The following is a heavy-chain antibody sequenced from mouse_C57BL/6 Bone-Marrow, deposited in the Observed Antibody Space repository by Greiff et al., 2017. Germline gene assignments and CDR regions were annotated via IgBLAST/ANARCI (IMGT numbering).Heavy chain of an antibody. D-gene: IGHD2-1*01. CDR3: AIYYGYWYFDV. CDR1: GYTFTSYW. V-gene: IGHV1-53*01. CDR2: INPSNGGT. J-gene: IGHJ1*03. Sequence: VQLQESGTELVKPGASVKLSCKASGYTFTSYWMHWVKQRPGQGLEWIGNINPSNGGTNYNEKFKSKATLTVDKSSSTAYMQLSSLTSEDSAVYDCAIYYGYWYFDVWGTGTTVTVSS.